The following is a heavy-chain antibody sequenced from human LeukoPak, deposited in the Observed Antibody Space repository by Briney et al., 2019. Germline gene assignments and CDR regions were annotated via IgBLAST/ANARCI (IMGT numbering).Heavy chain of an antibody. CDR1: GGSINSYY. CDR2: MYYSGGT. Sequence: PSETLSLTCTVSGGSINSYYWSWIRQPPGKGREWIGHMYYSGGTNYNPSLKSRVTISVDTSKNQFSLKLSSVTAADTAVYYCTRRCKDAYTLYCFDYWGQGTLVTVSS. J-gene: IGHJ4*02. CDR3: TRRCKDAYTLYCFDY. D-gene: IGHD5-24*01. V-gene: IGHV4-59*01.